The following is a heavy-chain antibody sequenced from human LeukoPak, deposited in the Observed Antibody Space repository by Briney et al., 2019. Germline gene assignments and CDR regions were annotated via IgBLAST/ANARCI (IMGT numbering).Heavy chain of an antibody. D-gene: IGHD3-10*01. V-gene: IGHV3-21*01. J-gene: IGHJ5*02. CDR3: AKYGSGSYYSPPFDP. CDR2: ISSSSSYI. Sequence: SGGSLRLSCAASGFTFSSYSMNWVRQAPGKGVEWVSSISSSSSYIYYADSVKGRFTISRDNAKNSLYLQMNSLRAEDTAVYYCAKYGSGSYYSPPFDPWGQGTLVTVSS. CDR1: GFTFSSYS.